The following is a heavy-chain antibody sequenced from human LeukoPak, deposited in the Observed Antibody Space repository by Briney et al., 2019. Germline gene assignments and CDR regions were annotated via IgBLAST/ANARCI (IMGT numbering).Heavy chain of an antibody. D-gene: IGHD5-24*01. CDR1: GGPISSSPYF. V-gene: IGHV4-39*07. CDR3: AREALTWLQSRTSWFDP. CDR2: SYYSGHT. Sequence: SETLSLTCTVSGGPISSSPYFWGGIRQPPGKVLEWIGTSYYSGHTYYNPSLKSRVTISVDTSTNQFSLKLRSVTAADTAVYDCAREALTWLQSRTSWFDPWGQGTLVTVSS. J-gene: IGHJ5*02.